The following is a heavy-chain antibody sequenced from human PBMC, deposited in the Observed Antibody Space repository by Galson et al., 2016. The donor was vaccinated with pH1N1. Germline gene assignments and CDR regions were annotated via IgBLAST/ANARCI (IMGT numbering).Heavy chain of an antibody. CDR2: IHHSGKT. D-gene: IGHD3-16*02. Sequence: SETLSLTCTVSGDSIGTYYWSWIRQSPGKGPEWIGQIHHSGKTGYNPSLEVRLAMSIDTSKNQFSLRLTYVTAAAAAVYYWARYRITSSEGYFEFWGQGTRVTVSS. CDR1: GDSIGTYY. CDR3: ARYRITSSEGYFEF. J-gene: IGHJ4*02. V-gene: IGHV4-59*01.